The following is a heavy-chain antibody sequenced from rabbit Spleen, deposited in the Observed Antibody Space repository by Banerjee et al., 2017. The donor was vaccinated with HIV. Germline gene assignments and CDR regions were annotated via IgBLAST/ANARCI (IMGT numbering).Heavy chain of an antibody. D-gene: IGHD1-1*01. CDR3: ARDLVGVIGWNFYL. CDR1: GFSFSSSYY. CDR2: IYPDAIGST. Sequence: QEQLVESGGGLVKPGASLTLICTASGFSFSSSYYMCWVRQAPGRGLEWVACIYPDAIGSTVYASWAKGRFTVSKTSSTTVTLQMTSLTAADTATYFCARDLVGVIGWNFYLWGPGTLVTVS. V-gene: IGHV1S45*01. J-gene: IGHJ4*01.